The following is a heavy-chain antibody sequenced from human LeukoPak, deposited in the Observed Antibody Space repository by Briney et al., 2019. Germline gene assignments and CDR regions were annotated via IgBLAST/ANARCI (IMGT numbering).Heavy chain of an antibody. CDR2: INHSGST. Sequence: SETLSLTCAVYGGSFSGYYWGWIRHPPGKGLEWIGEINHSGSTNYNPSLKSRVTISVDTSKNQFSLNLRSVHAADPAVYYSARVPNSRVRCGGDCHFDYWGQGTLVTVSS. CDR1: GGSFSGYY. J-gene: IGHJ4*02. CDR3: ARVPNSRVRCGGDCHFDY. D-gene: IGHD2-21*02. V-gene: IGHV4-34*01.